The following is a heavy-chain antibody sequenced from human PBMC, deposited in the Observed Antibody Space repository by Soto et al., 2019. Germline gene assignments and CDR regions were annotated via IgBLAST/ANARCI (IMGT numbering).Heavy chain of an antibody. V-gene: IGHV4-34*01. CDR1: GGSFSGYY. CDR2: INHSGST. D-gene: IGHD2-15*01. CDR3: ARALPSNCSGGSCYSGVLDFDY. J-gene: IGHJ4*02. Sequence: SETLSLTCAVYGGSFSGYYWSWIRQPPGKGLEWIGEINHSGSTNYNPSLKSRVTISVDTSKNQFSLKLSSVTAADTAVYYCARALPSNCSGGSCYSGVLDFDYWGQGTLVTVS.